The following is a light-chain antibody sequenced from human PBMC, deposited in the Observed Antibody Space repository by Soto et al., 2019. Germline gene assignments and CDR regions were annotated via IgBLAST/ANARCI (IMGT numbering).Light chain of an antibody. V-gene: IGLV2-11*01. CDR3: CSFAGNPYV. CDR1: SNDVGRYIH. J-gene: IGLJ1*01. Sequence: SVLTQPRSVSGSPGQSVTISCTGTSNDVGRYIHVSWYQQHPGKAPKLMIYDVSKRPSGVPDRFSGSKSGNTASLTISGFQAEDEADYYCCSFAGNPYVFGTGTKVTVL. CDR2: DVS.